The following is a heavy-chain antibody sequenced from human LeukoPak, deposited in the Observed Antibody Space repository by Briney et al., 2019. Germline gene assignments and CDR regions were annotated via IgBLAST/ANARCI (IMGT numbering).Heavy chain of an antibody. V-gene: IGHV1-3*01. CDR1: GYTFTSYA. J-gene: IGHJ3*02. Sequence: GASVKVSCKASGYTFTSYAMHWVRQAPGQRLEWMGWINAGNGNTKYSQKFQGRVTITRDTSASTAYMELSSLRSEDTAVYYCARDGRLDVRGVIIAFDIWGQGTMVTVSS. CDR2: INAGNGNT. CDR3: ARDGRLDVRGVIIAFDI. D-gene: IGHD3-10*01.